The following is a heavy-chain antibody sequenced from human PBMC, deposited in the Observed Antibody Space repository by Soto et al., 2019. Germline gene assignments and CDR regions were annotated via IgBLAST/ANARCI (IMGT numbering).Heavy chain of an antibody. D-gene: IGHD6-13*01. CDR3: AKSQEIGTHFFDS. CDR2: IGTAGDT. J-gene: IGHJ4*02. Sequence: GGSLRLSCEASGFTFSCFDMHWVRQPTGKGLEWVSSIGTAGDTHYAVSVKGRFTISRDNAKNSLSLQMNSLRAGDMAVYFCAKSQEIGTHFFDSWGQGTQVTVSS. V-gene: IGHV3-13*01. CDR1: GFTFSCFD.